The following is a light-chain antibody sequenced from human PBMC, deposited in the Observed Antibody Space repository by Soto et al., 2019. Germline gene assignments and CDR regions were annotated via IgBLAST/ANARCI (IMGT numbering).Light chain of an antibody. CDR2: AAS. V-gene: IGKV3-20*01. CDR3: QHYGSSLFT. CDR1: QSVSSSY. J-gene: IGKJ3*01. Sequence: EIVLTHSPGTLSLSPGERATLSCRASQSVSSSYLAWYQQKPGQAPRRPIYAASSRATGIPDRFSGSGSGTDFTLTISRLEPEDVAVYYCQHYGSSLFTFGPGTKVDIK.